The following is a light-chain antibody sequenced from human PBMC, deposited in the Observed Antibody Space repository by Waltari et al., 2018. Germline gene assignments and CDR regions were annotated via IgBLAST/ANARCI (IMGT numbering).Light chain of an antibody. V-gene: IGLV2-23*02. CDR2: EVS. CDR1: SSDVGSSNL. CDR3: YSYAGGSV. J-gene: IGLJ1*01. Sequence: QSALTQPASVSGSPGQSITISCTGSSSDVGSSNLVSWYLQHPGNAPKLIIYEVSKRPSGVSKRFSGSKSGNTASLTISGLQAEDEADYYCYSYAGGSVFGTGTKVTVL.